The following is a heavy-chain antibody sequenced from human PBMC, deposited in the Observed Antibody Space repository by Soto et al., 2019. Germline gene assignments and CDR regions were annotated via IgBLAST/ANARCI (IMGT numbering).Heavy chain of an antibody. CDR3: AKNKEYSSSWFDY. D-gene: IGHD6-13*01. Sequence: GSLRLSCAASGFTFSSYAMSWVRQGPGKGLGLVAAISGSGATTYYADSVKGRFTISRDNSKNTLYLQMNSLRAEDTAIYYCAKNKEYSSSWFDYWGQGTLVTVSS. CDR2: ISGSGATT. CDR1: GFTFSSYA. J-gene: IGHJ4*02. V-gene: IGHV3-23*01.